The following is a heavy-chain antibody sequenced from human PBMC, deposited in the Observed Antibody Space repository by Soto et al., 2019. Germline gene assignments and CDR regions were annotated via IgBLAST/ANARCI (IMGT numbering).Heavy chain of an antibody. CDR2: LIPNFDTP. D-gene: IGHD3-10*01. V-gene: IGHV1-69*01. CDR3: AVAMVREILIFESSGMHV. Sequence: QVQLVQSGAEVKKHGSSVKVSCKTSGGTFNNYAISWVRQAPGQGLEWMGGLIPNFDTPNYAQKFQDRLTIIADESTSTVSMELRSLRSDDTAVYYCAVAMVREILIFESSGMHVWGQGTTVTVSS. CDR1: GGTFNNYA. J-gene: IGHJ6*02.